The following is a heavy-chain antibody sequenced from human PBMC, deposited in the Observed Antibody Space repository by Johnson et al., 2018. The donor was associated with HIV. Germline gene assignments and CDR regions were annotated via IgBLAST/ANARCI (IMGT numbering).Heavy chain of an antibody. Sequence: VQLVESGGGVVRPGGSLRLSCAASGFIFEDYGMSWVRQLPGKGLEWVAGDNWNGDRRGYADSVKGRFTISRDKAKNSLYLQMNRLRAVETAFDYCARDRSMSSPFGVFIFDAFDIWGPVTIVTFSS. CDR2: DNWNGDRR. V-gene: IGHV3-20*04. CDR3: ARDRSMSSPFGVFIFDAFDI. CDR1: GFIFEDYG. D-gene: IGHD3-3*01. J-gene: IGHJ3*02.